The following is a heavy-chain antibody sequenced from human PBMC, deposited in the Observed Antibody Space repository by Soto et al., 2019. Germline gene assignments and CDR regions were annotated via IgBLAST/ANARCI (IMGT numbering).Heavy chain of an antibody. CDR2: ISAYNGNT. CDR3: ARAMGSLRVVTEPFGY. Sequence: QVQLVQSGAEVKKPGASVNVSCKASAYTFTSYGITWVRQAPGQGLEWMGWISAYNGNTNYAQKLQGRVTMTTDTSTSTAYMELRSLRSDDTAVYYCARAMGSLRVVTEPFGYWGQGTLVTVSS. CDR1: AYTFTSYG. V-gene: IGHV1-18*01. D-gene: IGHD2-15*01. J-gene: IGHJ4*02.